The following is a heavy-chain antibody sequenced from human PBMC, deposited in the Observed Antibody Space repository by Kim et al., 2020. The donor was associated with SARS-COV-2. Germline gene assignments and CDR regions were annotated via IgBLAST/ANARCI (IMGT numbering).Heavy chain of an antibody. Sequence: SETLSLTCTVSGGSISSYYWSWIRQPPGKGLEWIGPIFYSGSTNYNPSLKSRVTISVDTSKNQLSLKLSSVTAADTAVYYWAGGSTTPLNWFDPWGQGTLVTVSS. V-gene: IGHV4-59*13. CDR3: AGGSTTPLNWFDP. D-gene: IGHD4-17*01. J-gene: IGHJ5*02. CDR1: GGSISSYY. CDR2: IFYSGST.